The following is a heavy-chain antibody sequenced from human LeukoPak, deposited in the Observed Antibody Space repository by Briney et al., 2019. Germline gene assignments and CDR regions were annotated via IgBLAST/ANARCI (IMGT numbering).Heavy chain of an antibody. CDR3: AKDRYCSGGSCYSEYFQH. D-gene: IGHD2-15*01. Sequence: GGSLRLSCAASGFTFSSSAMSWVRQVPGKGLEWVSGISASGGSTYYADSVRGRFTISRDNSKNTLYVQMNSLRDEDTAVYYCAKDRYCSGGSCYSEYFQHWGQGTLVTVSS. J-gene: IGHJ1*01. CDR2: ISASGGST. CDR1: GFTFSSSA. V-gene: IGHV3-23*01.